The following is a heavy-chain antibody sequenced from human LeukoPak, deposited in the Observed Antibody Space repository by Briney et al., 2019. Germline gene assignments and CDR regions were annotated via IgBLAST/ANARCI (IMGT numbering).Heavy chain of an antibody. CDR2: IIPIFVTA. Sequence: SVKVSCKASGGTFSSYAISWVRQAPGQGLEWMGGIIPIFVTANYAQKFQGRVTITADDSTSTAYMELSSLRYEATAVYYCASASGYCSSTSCYARYSGSYFDYWGQGTLVTVSS. D-gene: IGHD2-2*01. V-gene: IGHV1-69*13. CDR3: ASASGYCSSTSCYARYSGSYFDY. CDR1: GGTFSSYA. J-gene: IGHJ4*02.